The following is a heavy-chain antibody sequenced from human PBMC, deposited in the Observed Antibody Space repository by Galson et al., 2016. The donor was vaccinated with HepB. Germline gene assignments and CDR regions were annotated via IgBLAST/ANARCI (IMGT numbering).Heavy chain of an antibody. CDR3: ARGRGYGDSPAYFDY. CDR1: GFSFTNYA. D-gene: IGHD4-17*01. V-gene: IGHV3-33*08. CDR2: IWYDGSNQ. Sequence: SLRLSCAASGFSFTNYAMHWVRQAPGKGLEWVAVIWYDGSNQYYAHSVEGRFTISRDNSKNTVFLQMNSLRAEDTAVYYCARGRGYGDSPAYFDYWGQGTLVTVSS. J-gene: IGHJ4*02.